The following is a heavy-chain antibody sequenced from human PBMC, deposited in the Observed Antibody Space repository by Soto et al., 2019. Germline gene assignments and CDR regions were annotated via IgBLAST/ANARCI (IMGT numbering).Heavy chain of an antibody. Sequence: QLQLRESGPGLVKPSETLSLTCTVSGGSISGGVGGLYYWSWIRQPPGKGLEWIGYIYDSGSTYYNSSLKSRVTISVDTFKNQFSLRLSCVTAADTAVYYCAREVIPLTTDWYFDLWGRGTLVTVSS. D-gene: IGHD4-17*01. CDR1: GGSISGGVGGLYY. V-gene: IGHV4-30-4*01. J-gene: IGHJ2*01. CDR3: AREVIPLTTDWYFDL. CDR2: IYDSGST.